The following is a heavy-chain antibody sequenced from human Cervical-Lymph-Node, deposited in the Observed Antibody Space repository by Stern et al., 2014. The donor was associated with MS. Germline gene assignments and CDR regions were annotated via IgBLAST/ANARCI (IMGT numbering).Heavy chain of an antibody. Sequence: EVQLAESGGGLIHPGGSLRLSCAASGFTVSTNHVTWVRQAPGKGLECVSVIYSGGGTYYADSVKGRFTISRDNSKNTVYLQMNSLRVEDTAVYYCSSDVGNYYYDKDVWGQGTTVTVSS. J-gene: IGHJ6*02. V-gene: IGHV3-53*01. CDR3: SSDVGNYYYDKDV. CDR1: GFTVSTNH. CDR2: IYSGGGT.